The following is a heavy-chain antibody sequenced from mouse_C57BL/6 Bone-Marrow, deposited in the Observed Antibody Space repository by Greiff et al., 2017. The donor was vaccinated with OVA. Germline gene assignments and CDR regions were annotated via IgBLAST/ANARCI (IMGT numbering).Heavy chain of an antibody. CDR2: ISSGGSYT. CDR1: GFTFSSYG. V-gene: IGHV5-6*01. J-gene: IGHJ2*01. CDR3: ARRPRQLRLEYYLDY. D-gene: IGHD3-2*02. Sequence: EVQLQESGGDLVKPGGSLKLSCAASGFTFSSYGMSWVRQTPDKRLEWVATISSGGSYTYYPDSVKGRFTISRDNAKNTLYLQMSSLKSEDTAMYYCARRPRQLRLEYYLDYWGQGTTLTVSS.